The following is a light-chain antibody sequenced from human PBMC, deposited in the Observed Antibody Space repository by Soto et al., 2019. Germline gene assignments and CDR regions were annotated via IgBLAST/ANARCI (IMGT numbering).Light chain of an antibody. V-gene: IGKV1-27*01. J-gene: IGKJ4*01. Sequence: DIQMTQSPSSLSASVGDRVTISCRASQGVSSYLAWFQQKPGKVPKLLIYAASTLQSGVPSRFSGSGSGTDFTLTISSLQPDDVATYYCQKYDNAPLTLGGGTKVDIK. CDR2: AAS. CDR3: QKYDNAPLT. CDR1: QGVSSY.